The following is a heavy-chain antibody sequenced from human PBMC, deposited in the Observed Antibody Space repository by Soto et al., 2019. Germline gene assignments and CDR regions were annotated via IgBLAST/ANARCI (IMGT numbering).Heavy chain of an antibody. Sequence: ASVKVSFKASGYTFTGYYMHWVRQSPGQGLEWMGWVNPNSGGTNYAQKFQGWVTMTRDTSISTAYMELSRLRSDDTAVYYCARASKVAAQGMDVWGQGTTVTVSS. V-gene: IGHV1-2*04. CDR1: GYTFTGYY. CDR3: ARASKVAAQGMDV. CDR2: VNPNSGGT. J-gene: IGHJ6*02. D-gene: IGHD2-15*01.